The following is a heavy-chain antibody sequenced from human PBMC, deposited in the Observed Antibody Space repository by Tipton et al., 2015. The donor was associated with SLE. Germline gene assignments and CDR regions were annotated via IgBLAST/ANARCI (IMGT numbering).Heavy chain of an antibody. CDR3: AKDPTSRADIVARGGDAFDI. D-gene: IGHD5-12*01. CDR1: GFTFSSYG. V-gene: IGHV3-33*06. J-gene: IGHJ3*02. CDR2: IWYDGSNK. Sequence: SLRLSCAASGFTFSSYGMHWVRQAPGKGLEWVAVIWYDGSNKYYADSVKGRFTISRDNSKNTLYLQMNSLRAEDTAVYYCAKDPTSRADIVARGGDAFDIWGQGTMVTVAS.